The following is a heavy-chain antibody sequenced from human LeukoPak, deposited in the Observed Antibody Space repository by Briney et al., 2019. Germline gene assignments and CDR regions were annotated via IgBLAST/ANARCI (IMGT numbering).Heavy chain of an antibody. CDR1: GYTFTSYY. CDR2: INPSGGST. D-gene: IGHD3-3*01. J-gene: IGHJ3*02. CDR3: AREVSGDAFDI. Sequence: ASVKVSCKASGYTFTSYYMHWVRQAPGQGLEWMGIINPSGGSTSYAQKFQGRVTMTRDMSTSTVYMELSGLRSEDTAVYYCAREVSGDAFDIWGQGTMVTVSS. V-gene: IGHV1-46*01.